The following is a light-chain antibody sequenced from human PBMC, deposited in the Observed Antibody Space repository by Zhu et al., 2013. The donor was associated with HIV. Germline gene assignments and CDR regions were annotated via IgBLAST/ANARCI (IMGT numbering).Light chain of an antibody. CDR2: GAS. CDR3: HQYSTYPYT. V-gene: IGKV1-9*01. J-gene: IGKJ2*01. CDR1: QDIASD. Sequence: IQLTQSPSPLSASVGDRVTITCRASQDIASDLAWYQQKSGRAPELLIYGASTLQSGVPSRFSASGSGTQFTLTISSLQPDDFVTYYCHQYSTYPYTFGQGTKLEIK.